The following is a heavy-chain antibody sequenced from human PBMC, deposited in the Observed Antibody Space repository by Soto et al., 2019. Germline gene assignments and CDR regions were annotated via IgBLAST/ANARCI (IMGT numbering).Heavy chain of an antibody. CDR2: IYYSGST. J-gene: IGHJ4*02. V-gene: IGHV4-30-4*01. CDR3: ARTVATIGYFDY. Sequence: PSETLSLTCTVSGGSISSGDYYWSWIRQPPGKGLEWIGYIYYSGSTYYNPSLKSRVTISVDTSKNQFSLKLSSVTAADTAVYYCARTVATIGYFDYWRQGTLVTVSS. D-gene: IGHD5-12*01. CDR1: GGSISSGDYY.